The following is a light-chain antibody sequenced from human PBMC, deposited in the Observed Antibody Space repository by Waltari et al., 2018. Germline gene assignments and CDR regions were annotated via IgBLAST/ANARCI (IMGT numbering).Light chain of an antibody. CDR2: GAS. Sequence: EIVLTQSTGSLSSSPGVRVTLSCRASQSVSRALAWYQQKPGQAPRLLIFGASNRATGIPDRFSGSGSGTDFSLTISRLEPEDFAVYYCQHYVRLPATFGRGTKVEIK. V-gene: IGKV3-20*01. CDR3: QHYVRLPAT. CDR1: QSVSRA. J-gene: IGKJ1*01.